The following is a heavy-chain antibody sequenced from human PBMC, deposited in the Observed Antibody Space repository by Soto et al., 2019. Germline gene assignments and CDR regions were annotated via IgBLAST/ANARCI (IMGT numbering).Heavy chain of an antibody. CDR2: ISSDGSVK. V-gene: IGHV3-30*03. CDR3: ARKEGHWYDCSCSGDY. D-gene: IGHD2-15*01. J-gene: IGHJ4*02. CDR1: GFTFNTYA. Sequence: QVQLVESGGGVVQPGTSLRLSCAASGFTFNTYAMHWVRQAPGKGLEWVAVISSDGSVKFYADSVKGRFTISRDNSKNTLYLRMNSLRTEDTAVYHGARKEGHWYDCSCSGDYWGQGTLVTVSS.